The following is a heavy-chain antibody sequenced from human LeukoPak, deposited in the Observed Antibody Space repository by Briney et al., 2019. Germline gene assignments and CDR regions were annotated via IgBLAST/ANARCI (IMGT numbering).Heavy chain of an antibody. Sequence: PGGSLRLSCAASEFTFNNAWMSWVRQAPGKGLEWVGRIKSKTDGGTTDYAAPVKGRFTISRDDSKNTLYLQMNSLKTEDTAVYYCTTDLNLTGSNWFDPWGQGTLVTVSS. CDR3: TTDLNLTGSNWFDP. V-gene: IGHV3-15*01. J-gene: IGHJ5*02. D-gene: IGHD3-9*01. CDR1: EFTFNNAW. CDR2: IKSKTDGGTT.